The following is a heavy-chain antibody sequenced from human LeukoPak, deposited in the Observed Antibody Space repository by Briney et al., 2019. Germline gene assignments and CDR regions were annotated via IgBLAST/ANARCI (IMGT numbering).Heavy chain of an antibody. D-gene: IGHD6-19*01. CDR3: AKDKTEWLAYNWFDP. J-gene: IGHJ5*02. CDR1: GFTFSNYW. V-gene: IGHV3-9*01. Sequence: PGGSLRLSCAASGFTFSNYWMSWVRQAPGKGLEWVSGISWNSGSIGYADSVKGRFTISRDNAKNSLYLQMNSLRAEDTALYYCAKDKTEWLAYNWFDPWGQGTLVTVSS. CDR2: ISWNSGSI.